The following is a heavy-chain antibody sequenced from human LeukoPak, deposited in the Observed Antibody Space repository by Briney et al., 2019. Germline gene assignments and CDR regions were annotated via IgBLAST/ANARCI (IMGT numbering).Heavy chain of an antibody. CDR2: QIPLFGPE. J-gene: IGHJ5*02. D-gene: IGHD2-2*01. CDR3: ARGVTGRYCSTTSCHWRGWFDP. V-gene: IGHV1-69*13. CDR1: RGTYSSYA. Sequence: SEKVFCKASRGTYSSYAISWVPQASGQGREWMGGQIPLFGPELYAQKFQGTVTITADESTSTAYMELSSLRSGDTAVYYCARGVTGRYCSTTSCHWRGWFDPWGQGTLVTVSS.